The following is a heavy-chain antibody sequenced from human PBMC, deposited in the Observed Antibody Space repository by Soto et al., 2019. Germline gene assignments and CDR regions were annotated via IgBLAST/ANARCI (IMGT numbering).Heavy chain of an antibody. Sequence: QVQLVQSGAEVKKPGSSVKVSCKASGGTFSSYAISWVRQAPGQGLEWVGGISPIFGTANYAQKFQGRVTITVDESTSTAYMELSSLISEDRAVYYCARGSVVVVAAIRDYYYGMDVWGQGTTVTVSS. D-gene: IGHD2-15*01. CDR2: ISPIFGTA. CDR3: ARGSVVVVAAIRDYYYGMDV. J-gene: IGHJ6*02. V-gene: IGHV1-69*01. CDR1: GGTFSSYA.